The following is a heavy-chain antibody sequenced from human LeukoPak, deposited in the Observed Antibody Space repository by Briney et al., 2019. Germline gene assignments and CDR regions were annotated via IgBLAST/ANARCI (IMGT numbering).Heavy chain of an antibody. CDR3: ARWGVFAPDY. V-gene: IGHV1-3*01. CDR2: INAGNGNT. D-gene: IGHD3-10*01. CDR1: GYTFTSFA. J-gene: IGHJ4*02. Sequence: ASVKVSCKASGYTFTSFAMHWVRQAPGQRLEWMGWINAGNGNTKYSQKFQGRVTITRDTSASTAHMELSSLGSEDTAVYYCARWGVFAPDYWGQGTLVIVSS.